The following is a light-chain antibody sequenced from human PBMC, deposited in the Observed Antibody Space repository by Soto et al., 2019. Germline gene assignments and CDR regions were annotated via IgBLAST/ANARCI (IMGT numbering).Light chain of an antibody. J-gene: IGLJ2*01. Sequence: QSVLTQPPSVSAAPGQTVTISCSGTSSNIGNNYVSWYQQVPGTAPKLLIYDSNRRPSGTPDRFSGSKSGTSATLAITGLQTGDEADYYCGTWDSSLSAGVFGGGTKLTVL. CDR1: SSNIGNNY. CDR2: DSN. V-gene: IGLV1-51*01. CDR3: GTWDSSLSAGV.